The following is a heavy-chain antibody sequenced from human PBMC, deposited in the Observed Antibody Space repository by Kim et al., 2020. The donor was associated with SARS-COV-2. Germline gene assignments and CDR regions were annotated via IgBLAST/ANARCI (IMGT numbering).Heavy chain of an antibody. D-gene: IGHD2-8*01. CDR2: ITSSSSTI. CDR1: GFNFNIHS. J-gene: IGHJ4*02. V-gene: IGHV3-48*02. CDR3: TRGLQWAFDF. Sequence: GGSLRLSCAASGFNFNIHSMNWVRQAPGRGLEWVSYITSSSSTIYYADSVKGRFTISRDNAKNSLDLQMNSLRDEDTAVYYCTRGLQWAFDFWGQGTLVTVS.